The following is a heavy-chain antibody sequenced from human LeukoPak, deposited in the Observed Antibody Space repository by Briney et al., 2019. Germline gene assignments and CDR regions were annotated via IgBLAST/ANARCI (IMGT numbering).Heavy chain of an antibody. D-gene: IGHD1-14*01. Sequence: PGGSLRLSCAGSGFTFGGYGMHWFRQTPGKGLEWVAVIAYDGSRAFYADSVKGRFTISRDNSKNTMSVQMDDLRAEDTAVYYYTRYNNDHFDYWGQGTLVTVSS. CDR3: TRYNNDHFDY. J-gene: IGHJ4*02. V-gene: IGHV3-33*01. CDR2: IAYDGSRA. CDR1: GFTFGGYG.